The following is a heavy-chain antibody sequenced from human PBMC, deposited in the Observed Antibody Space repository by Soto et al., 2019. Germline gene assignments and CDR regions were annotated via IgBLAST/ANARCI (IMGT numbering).Heavy chain of an antibody. V-gene: IGHV1-69*12. CDR2: IISIFGTA. D-gene: IGHD3-22*01. J-gene: IGHJ4*02. CDR1: GGTFSSYA. Sequence: QVQLVQSGAEVKKPGSSVKVSCKASGGTFSSYAISWVRQAPGQGLEWMGGIISIFGTADYAQKFQGRVTISADASTSTAYMALRSLRSEDTAVYYCARRDYDSSGYYDLGYWGQGTLVTVSS. CDR3: ARRDYDSSGYYDLGY.